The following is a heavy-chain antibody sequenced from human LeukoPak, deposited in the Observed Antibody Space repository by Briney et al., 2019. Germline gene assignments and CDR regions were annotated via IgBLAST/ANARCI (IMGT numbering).Heavy chain of an antibody. D-gene: IGHD3-10*01. J-gene: IGHJ6*02. CDR3: ARVVGGSGSYYKDYYGMDV. V-gene: IGHV3-7*03. CDR2: IKQDGSEK. CDR1: GFTFSSCW. Sequence: AGGSLRLSCAASGFTFSSCWMSWVREAAGKRLEWVANIKQDGSEKYYVDSVKGRFTISRDNAKNSLYLQMNSLRAEDTAVYYCARVVGGSGSYYKDYYGMDVWGQGTTVTVSS.